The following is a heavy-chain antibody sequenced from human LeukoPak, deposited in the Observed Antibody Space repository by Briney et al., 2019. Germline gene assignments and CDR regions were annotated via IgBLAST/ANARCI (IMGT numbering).Heavy chain of an antibody. CDR3: VAAGFDY. Sequence: ASVKVSCKASGYTFTSYYMHWVRPAPGQGLEWMGIINPSGGSTSYAQKFQGRVTKTRDTSTSTVYMELSSLRSEDTAVYYCVAAGFDYWGQGTLVTVSS. CDR1: GYTFTSYY. D-gene: IGHD6-13*01. J-gene: IGHJ4*02. V-gene: IGHV1-46*01. CDR2: INPSGGST.